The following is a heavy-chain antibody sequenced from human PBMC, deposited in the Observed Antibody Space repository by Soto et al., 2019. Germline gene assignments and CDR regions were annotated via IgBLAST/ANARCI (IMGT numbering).Heavy chain of an antibody. CDR1: GGSISSSNW. D-gene: IGHD1-7*01. J-gene: IGHJ6*02. CDR3: SRAVAYNWNYGDYYYGMDV. Sequence: PSETLSLTCAVSGGSISSSNWWSWVRQPPGKGLEWIGEIYHSGSTNYNPSLKSRVTISVDKSKNQFSLKLSSVTAADTAVYYCSRAVAYNWNYGDYYYGMDVWGQGTTVTVSS. V-gene: IGHV4-4*02. CDR2: IYHSGST.